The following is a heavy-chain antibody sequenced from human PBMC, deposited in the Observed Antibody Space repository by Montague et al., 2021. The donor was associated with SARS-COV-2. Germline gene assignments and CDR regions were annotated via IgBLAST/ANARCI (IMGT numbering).Heavy chain of an antibody. Sequence: CAISGDSVWSNTAAWNWIRQSPSGGLEWLGGTNYRSKWTSDYATSVEGRISIDPDTSKNQFFLHLRSVTPEDTGVYYCVRVTGSAQAVFDAWGQGTLVTVSS. CDR1: GDSVWSNTAA. CDR2: TNYRSKWTS. J-gene: IGHJ4*02. CDR3: VRVTGSAQAVFDA. D-gene: IGHD3-16*01. V-gene: IGHV6-1*01.